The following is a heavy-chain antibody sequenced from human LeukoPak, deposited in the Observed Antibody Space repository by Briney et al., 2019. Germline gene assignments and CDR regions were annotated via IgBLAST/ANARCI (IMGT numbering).Heavy chain of an antibody. V-gene: IGHV4-59*10. CDR2: IYTSGST. D-gene: IGHD2-15*01. J-gene: IGHJ5*02. CDR1: GGSFSGYY. CDR3: ARYCSGGSCYGNWFDP. Sequence: PSETLSLTCAVYGGSFSGYYWSWIRQPAGKGLEWIGRIYTSGSTNYNPSLKSRVTISVDTSKNQFSLKLSSVTAADTAVYYCARYCSGGSCYGNWFDPWGQGTLVTVSS.